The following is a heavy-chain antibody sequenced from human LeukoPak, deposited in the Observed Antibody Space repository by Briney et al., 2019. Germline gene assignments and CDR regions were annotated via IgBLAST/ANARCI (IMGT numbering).Heavy chain of an antibody. V-gene: IGHV1-46*01. CDR2: INPSGGST. J-gene: IGHJ4*02. D-gene: IGHD6-13*01. CDR3: ARGGSSWESDY. CDR1: GYTFTNYC. Sequence: ASVKVSCKSSGYTFTNYCMHWVRQGPGQGLEWMGIINPSGGSTSYAQKFQGRVTMTRDTSTSTVYMELSSLRSEDTAVYYCARGGSSWESDYWGQGTWSPSPQ.